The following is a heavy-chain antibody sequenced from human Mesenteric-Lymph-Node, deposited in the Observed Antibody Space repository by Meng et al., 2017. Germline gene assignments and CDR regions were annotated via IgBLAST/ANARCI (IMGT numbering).Heavy chain of an antibody. V-gene: IGHV1-58*02. CDR2: IVVGSGNT. Sequence: SVKVSCKASGFTFTSSAMQWVRQARGQRLEWIGWIVVGSGNTNYAQKFQERVTITRDMSTSTAYMELSSLRSEDTAVYYCARDSIEMATIAILFVWGQGTLVTVSS. CDR1: GFTFTSSA. CDR3: ARDSIEMATIAILFV. D-gene: IGHD5-24*01. J-gene: IGHJ4*02.